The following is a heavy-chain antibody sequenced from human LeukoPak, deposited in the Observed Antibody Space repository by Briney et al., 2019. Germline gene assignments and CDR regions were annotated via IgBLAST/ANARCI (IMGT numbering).Heavy chain of an antibody. J-gene: IGHJ4*02. CDR1: GFTVSSNY. V-gene: IGHV3-53*01. D-gene: IGHD5-18*01. Sequence: PGGSLRLSCAASGFTVSSNYMSWVRQAPGKGLEWVSVIYSGGSTYYADSVKGRFTISRDNSKNTLYLQMNSLRAEDTAVYYCARDLDTAMVTFGYWGQGTLVTVSS. CDR2: IYSGGST. CDR3: ARDLDTAMVTFGY.